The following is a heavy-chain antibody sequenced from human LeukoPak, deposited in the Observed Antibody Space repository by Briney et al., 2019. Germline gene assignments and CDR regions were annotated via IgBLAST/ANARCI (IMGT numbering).Heavy chain of an antibody. Sequence: GGSQRLSCAASGFTFSGSAMHWVRQASGKGLEWVGRIRSKTFNYATIYAASVKGRFTISRDDSKNTAYLQMNSLKIEDTAVYYCTRPTVPGTGTAYWGQGTQVTVSS. V-gene: IGHV3-73*01. CDR3: TRPTVPGTGTAY. CDR2: IRSKTFNYAT. CDR1: GFTFSGSA. J-gene: IGHJ4*02. D-gene: IGHD6-19*01.